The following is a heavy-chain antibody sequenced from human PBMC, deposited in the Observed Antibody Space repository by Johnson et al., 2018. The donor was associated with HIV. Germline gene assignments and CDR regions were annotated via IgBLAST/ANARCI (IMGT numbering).Heavy chain of an antibody. D-gene: IGHD3-10*01. CDR1: GFTFSSYA. CDR2: ISYDGGNK. Sequence: QVQLVESGGGVVQPGRSLRLSCAASGFTFSSYAMHWVRQAPGKGLEWVAVISYDGGNKYYADSVKGRLTISRDNSKNTLYLQMNSLRAEDTAVYYCARAVTPFGDWEAFDIWGQGTMVTVSS. V-gene: IGHV3-30-3*01. CDR3: ARAVTPFGDWEAFDI. J-gene: IGHJ3*02.